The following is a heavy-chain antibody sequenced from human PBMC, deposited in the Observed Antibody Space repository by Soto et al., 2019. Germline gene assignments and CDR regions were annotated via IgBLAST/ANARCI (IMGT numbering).Heavy chain of an antibody. J-gene: IGHJ4*02. CDR3: AKDRTAAGYTLFDY. CDR1: GFTFDDYA. Sequence: GGSLRLSCAASGFTFDDYAMHWVRQAPGKVLEWVSGISWNSGSIGYADSVKGRFTISRDNAKNSLYLQMNSLRAEDTALYYCAKDRTAAGYTLFDYWGQGTLVTVSS. CDR2: ISWNSGSI. D-gene: IGHD6-13*01. V-gene: IGHV3-9*01.